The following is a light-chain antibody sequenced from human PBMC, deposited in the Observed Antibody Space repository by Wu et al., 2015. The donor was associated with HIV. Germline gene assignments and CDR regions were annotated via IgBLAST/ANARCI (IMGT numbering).Light chain of an antibody. CDR1: QSVGSN. CDR3: QHYDNWPHT. CDR2: DAS. J-gene: IGKJ4*01. Sequence: IVMTQSPATLSVSPEKRATLSCRASQSVGSNLAWYQQKPGQAPRLLIHDASTRATGFPARFSGSGSGTEFTLTITSMQSEDFALYYCQHYDNWPHTFGGGTKVEI. V-gene: IGKV3-15*01.